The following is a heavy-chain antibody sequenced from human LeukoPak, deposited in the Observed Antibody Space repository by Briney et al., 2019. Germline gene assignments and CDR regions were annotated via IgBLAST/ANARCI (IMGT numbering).Heavy chain of an antibody. CDR2: IYHSGIT. CDR1: GGSISSSNW. CDR3: ARGYCSGGSCYPSDY. D-gene: IGHD2-15*01. Sequence: SGTLSLTCAVSGGSISSSNWWNWVRQPPGQGLEWIGEIYHSGITNYNPSLKSRVTISVDKSKNQFSLKVSSVTAADTAVYYCARGYCSGGSCYPSDYWGQGTLVTVSS. V-gene: IGHV4-4*02. J-gene: IGHJ4*02.